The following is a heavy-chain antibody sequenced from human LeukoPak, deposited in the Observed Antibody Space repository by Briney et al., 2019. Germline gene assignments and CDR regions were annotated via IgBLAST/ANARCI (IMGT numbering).Heavy chain of an antibody. J-gene: IGHJ6*02. CDR2: IYHSGST. Sequence: SETLSLTCAVSGGSISSGGYSWSWIRQPPGKGLEWIGYIYHSGSTYYNPSLKSRVTISVDRSKNQFSLKLSSVTAADTAVYYCAGSTAYYYYYGMDVWGQGTTVTVSS. CDR3: AGSTAYYYYYGMDV. V-gene: IGHV4-30-2*01. CDR1: GGSISSGGYS.